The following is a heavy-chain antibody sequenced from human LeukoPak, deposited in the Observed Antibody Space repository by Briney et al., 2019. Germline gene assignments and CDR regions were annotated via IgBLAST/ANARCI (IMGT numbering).Heavy chain of an antibody. CDR3: ARDTDYYGSGRQGYFDH. CDR2: VFSGGET. CDR1: GFSISDNF. D-gene: IGHD3-10*01. J-gene: IGHJ1*01. V-gene: IGHV3-66*01. Sequence: GGSLRLSCAVSGFSISDNFMGWVLQTPGKGLEWVSLVFSGGETYSADSVKGRFAISKDNSKNTLHLQMISLRVEDTAMYYCARDTDYYGSGRQGYFDHWGQGTLVTVSS.